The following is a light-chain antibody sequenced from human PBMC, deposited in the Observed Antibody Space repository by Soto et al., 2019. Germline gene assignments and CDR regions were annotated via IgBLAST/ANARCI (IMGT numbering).Light chain of an antibody. CDR3: QQYNNWPPLT. V-gene: IGKV3-15*01. CDR2: AAS. CDR1: QSVSIS. J-gene: IGKJ4*01. Sequence: EIVLTQAPATLSVAPGERVGLSCRTSQSVSISLAWYQQKPGQAPRLLIYAASTRATGIPDRFSGSGSRTDFTLTISILQSEDFAVYYCQQYNNWPPLTFGGGTKVDIK.